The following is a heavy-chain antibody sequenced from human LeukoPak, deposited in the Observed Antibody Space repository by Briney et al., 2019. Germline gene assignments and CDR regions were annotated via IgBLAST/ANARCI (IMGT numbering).Heavy chain of an antibody. CDR2: MNPNSGNT. J-gene: IGHJ4*02. CDR3: ALNKIDDDSSGYYLDY. V-gene: IGHV1-8*02. D-gene: IGHD3-22*01. Sequence: GASVTVSCKASGYTFTGYYMHWVRQAPGQGLEWMGWMNPNSGNTGYAQKFQGRVTMTRNTSISTAYMELSSLRSEDTAVYYCALNKIDDDSSGYYLDYWGQGTLVTVSS. CDR1: GYTFTGYY.